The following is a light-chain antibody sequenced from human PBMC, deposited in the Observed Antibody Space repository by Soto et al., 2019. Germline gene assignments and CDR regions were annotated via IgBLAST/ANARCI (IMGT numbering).Light chain of an antibody. CDR2: GNS. V-gene: IGLV1-40*01. CDR1: SSNIGAGYD. J-gene: IGLJ2*01. CDR3: QSYDSSLSGSV. Sequence: QSVLTQPPSVSGAPGQRVTISCTGSSSNIGAGYDVHWYQQLPGTAPKLLIYGNSNRPSGVPDGFSGSKSGTSASLSITGLRAEEDADYYCQSYDSSLSGSVFGGGIKVTVL.